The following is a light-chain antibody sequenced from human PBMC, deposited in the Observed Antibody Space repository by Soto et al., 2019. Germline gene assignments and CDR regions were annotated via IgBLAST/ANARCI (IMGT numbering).Light chain of an antibody. CDR2: GAS. CDR3: QQYGSSPPMYT. Sequence: EIVLTQSPGTLSLSPGERATLSCRASQSVSSSYLAWYQQKPGQATRLLIYGASSRATGIPDRFSGSGSGTDFTLTISRLEPEYFAVYYCQQYGSSPPMYTFGQGTKLEIK. V-gene: IGKV3-20*01. CDR1: QSVSSSY. J-gene: IGKJ2*01.